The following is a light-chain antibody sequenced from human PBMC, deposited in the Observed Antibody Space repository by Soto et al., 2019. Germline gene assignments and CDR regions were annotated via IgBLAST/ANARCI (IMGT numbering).Light chain of an antibody. J-gene: IGKJ1*01. CDR1: QGISRW. CDR2: EAS. Sequence: DIQITQSPSTLSASVGDTVTITCRAGQGISRWLAWYQQKPGRAPNLLIYEASTLESGVPSRFSGSRSGTEYTLTISSLHPDDFAIYYCHQYDTYSWTFGQGPMMEIK. V-gene: IGKV1-5*03. CDR3: HQYDTYSWT.